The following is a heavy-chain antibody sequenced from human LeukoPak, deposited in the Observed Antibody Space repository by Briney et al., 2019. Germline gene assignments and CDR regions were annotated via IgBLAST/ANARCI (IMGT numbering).Heavy chain of an antibody. Sequence: GGSLRRSCAASGFTVSSNYMSWVRQAPGKGLEWVSVIYSGGSTYYADSVKGRFTISRDNSKNTLYLQMNSLRAEDTAVYYCARRCYYYYYGMDVWGQGTTVTVSS. J-gene: IGHJ6*02. D-gene: IGHD4/OR15-4a*01. CDR3: ARRCYYYYYGMDV. CDR2: IYSGGST. V-gene: IGHV3-66*04. CDR1: GFTVSSNY.